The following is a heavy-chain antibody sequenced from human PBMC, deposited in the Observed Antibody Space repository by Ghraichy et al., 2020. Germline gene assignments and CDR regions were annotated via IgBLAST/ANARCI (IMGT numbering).Heavy chain of an antibody. CDR2: ISSTGTT. Sequence: SETLSLTCTVSGDSISRSTYYRGWIRQPPGKGLEWIGSISSTGTTDDNPSLKSRLTLSVDTTKNQFSLKLSSVTAADTAVYYCARHKGACYTTGCYRDWFDPWGQGTQVTVSS. D-gene: IGHD2-2*02. CDR1: GDSISRSTYY. J-gene: IGHJ5*02. CDR3: ARHKGACYTTGCYRDWFDP. V-gene: IGHV4-39*01.